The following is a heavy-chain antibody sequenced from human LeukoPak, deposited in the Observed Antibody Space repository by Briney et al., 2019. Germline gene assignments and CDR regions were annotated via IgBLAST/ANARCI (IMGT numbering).Heavy chain of an antibody. CDR3: ARAAWSNWYFDL. V-gene: IGHV3-7*03. CDR1: TFTFSTYW. CDR2: IKKDVSEK. Sequence: GGSRRLAWAASTFTFSTYWIKCVSHPEGEGREWVAYIKKDVSEKYYVGSVKGRFTLSRASAKNSLYLQMNSLRAEDTAVYYCARAAWSNWYFDLWGRGTLVTVSS. D-gene: IGHD2-15*01. J-gene: IGHJ2*01.